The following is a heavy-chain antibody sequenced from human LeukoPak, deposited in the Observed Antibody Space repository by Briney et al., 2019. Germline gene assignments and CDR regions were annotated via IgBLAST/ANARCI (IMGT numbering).Heavy chain of an antibody. J-gene: IGHJ4*02. V-gene: IGHV4-39*01. Sequence: KPSETLSLTCTVSGGSISSSSYYWGWIRQPPGKGLEWIGSIYYSGSTYYNPSLKSRVTISVDTSKNQFSLKLSSVTAADTAVYYCARRYYYDSSGYYYAFDYWGQGTLVTVSS. CDR3: ARRYYYDSSGYYYAFDY. CDR1: GGSISSSSYY. D-gene: IGHD3-22*01. CDR2: IYYSGST.